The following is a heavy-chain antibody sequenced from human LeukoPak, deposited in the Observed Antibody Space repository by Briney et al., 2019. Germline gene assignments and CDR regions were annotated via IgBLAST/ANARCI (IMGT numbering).Heavy chain of an antibody. CDR2: INGRGGST. J-gene: IGHJ4*02. Sequence: PGGSLRLSCAASGFTFSNYAMSWVRQAPGKGLEWVSSINGRGGSTYYADSVKGRFTISRDNAKNSLYLQMNSLRAEDTAVYYCARDGRYYDSSGLTDYWGQGTLVTVSS. CDR3: ARDGRYYDSSGLTDY. CDR1: GFTFSNYA. V-gene: IGHV3-23*01. D-gene: IGHD3-22*01.